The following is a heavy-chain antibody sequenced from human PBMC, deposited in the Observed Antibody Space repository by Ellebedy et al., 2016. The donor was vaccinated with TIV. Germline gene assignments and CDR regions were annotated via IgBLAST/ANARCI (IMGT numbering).Heavy chain of an antibody. CDR2: ISSSSSYI. CDR3: ARVTTVTQGFDY. D-gene: IGHD4-17*01. J-gene: IGHJ4*02. CDR1: GFTFSSYS. Sequence: GGSLRLSXAASGFTFSSYSMNWVRQAPGKGLEWVSSISSSSSYIYYADSVKGRFTISRDNAKNSLYLQMTSLRAEDTAVYYCARVTTVTQGFDYWGQGTLVTVSS. V-gene: IGHV3-21*01.